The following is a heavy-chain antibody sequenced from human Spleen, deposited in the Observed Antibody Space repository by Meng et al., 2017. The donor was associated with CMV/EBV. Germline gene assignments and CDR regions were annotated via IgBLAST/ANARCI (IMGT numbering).Heavy chain of an antibody. J-gene: IGHJ4*02. Sequence: GESLKISCAASGFTFSSYRMHWVRQAPGKGLVWVSRINSDGSSTSYADSVKGRFTISRDNAKNTLYLQMNSLRAEDTAVYYCARDRDGYTQYFDYWGQGTLVTVSS. CDR1: GFTFSSYR. CDR2: INSDGSST. V-gene: IGHV3-74*01. D-gene: IGHD5-24*01. CDR3: ARDRDGYTQYFDY.